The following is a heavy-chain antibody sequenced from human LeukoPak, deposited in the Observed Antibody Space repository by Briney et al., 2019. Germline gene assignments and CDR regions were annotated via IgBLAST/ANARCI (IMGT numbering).Heavy chain of an antibody. V-gene: IGHV4-39*07. CDR2: IYYSGST. Sequence: SETLSLTCTVSGGSISSSSYYWGWIRQPPGKGLEWIGSIYYSGSTNYNPSLKSRVTISVDTSKNQFSLKLSSVTAADTAVYYCARFQRSHIYVPQTDAFDIWGQGTMVTVSS. CDR3: ARFQRSHIYVPQTDAFDI. CDR1: GGSISSSSYY. D-gene: IGHD2-21*01. J-gene: IGHJ3*02.